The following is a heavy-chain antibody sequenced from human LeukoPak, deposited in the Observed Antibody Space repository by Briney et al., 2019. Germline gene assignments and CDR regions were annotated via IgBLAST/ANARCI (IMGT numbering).Heavy chain of an antibody. Sequence: GGSLRLSCAASGFTFSNYGMHWVRQAPGKGLEWVALISYDGSNKYYADSVKGRFTISRDNSKNTLYLQMNSLRAEDTAVYYCARERPGSVYFDYWGQGTLVTVSS. CDR3: ARERPGSVYFDY. CDR2: ISYDGSNK. CDR1: GFTFSNYG. D-gene: IGHD3-10*01. J-gene: IGHJ4*02. V-gene: IGHV3-30*03.